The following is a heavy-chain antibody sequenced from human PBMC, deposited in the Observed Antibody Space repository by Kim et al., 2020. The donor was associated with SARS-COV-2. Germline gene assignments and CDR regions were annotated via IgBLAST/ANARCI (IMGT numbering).Heavy chain of an antibody. J-gene: IGHJ4*02. CDR3: TRDPRHLDY. CDR2: IGRSGTDI. CDR1: GFNLRDYY. D-gene: IGHD3-3*02. V-gene: IGHV3-11*01. Sequence: GGSLRLSCKASGFNLRDYYMTWIRQAPGKGLELISYIGRSGTDISYAESVKGRFTISWATAKNSLFLQMNSLRVDDTAVYYCTRDPRHLDYWGPGTLVTVSS.